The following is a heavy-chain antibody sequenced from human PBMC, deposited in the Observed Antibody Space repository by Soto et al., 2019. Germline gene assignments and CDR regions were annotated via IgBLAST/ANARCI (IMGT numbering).Heavy chain of an antibody. Sequence: GGSLRLSCAASGFTFSSCGMHWVRQAPGKGLEWVAVISYDGSNKYYADTVKGRFTISRDNSKNTLYLQMNSLRAEDTAVYYCAKDPGGDSGWFDPWGQGTLVTVSS. D-gene: IGHD3-16*01. CDR1: GFTFSSCG. V-gene: IGHV3-30*18. J-gene: IGHJ5*02. CDR3: AKDPGGDSGWFDP. CDR2: ISYDGSNK.